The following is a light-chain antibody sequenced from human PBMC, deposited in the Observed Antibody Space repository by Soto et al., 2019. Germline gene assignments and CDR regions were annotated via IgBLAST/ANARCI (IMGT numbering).Light chain of an antibody. Sequence: EIVLTQSPGTLSLSPGERATLSCRASQSVRSNYLAWYQQKPGQAPRLLIYRAFIRATGIPDRFSGSGSGTDFTLTISRLEPEDFALYYCQQHINWPLTFGGGTKV. CDR3: QQHINWPLT. V-gene: IGKV3D-20*02. J-gene: IGKJ4*01. CDR2: RAF. CDR1: QSVRSNY.